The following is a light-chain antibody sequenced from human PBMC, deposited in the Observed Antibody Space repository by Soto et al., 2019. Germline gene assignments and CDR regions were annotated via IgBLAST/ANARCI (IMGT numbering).Light chain of an antibody. V-gene: IGKV3D-20*01. J-gene: IGKJ2*01. Sequence: EIVLTQSPGTLSLSPGERASLSCGASQSVRTSLAWYQHKPGLAPRLLIYDASSRATGIPDRFSGSGSGTDVTLTISRLEPEDFAVYFCQQYGTAPYTFGHGTKLEIK. CDR3: QQYGTAPYT. CDR2: DAS. CDR1: QSVRTS.